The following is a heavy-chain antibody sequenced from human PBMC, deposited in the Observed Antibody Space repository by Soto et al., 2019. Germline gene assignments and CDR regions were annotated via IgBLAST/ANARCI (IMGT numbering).Heavy chain of an antibody. CDR2: ISGSGGST. J-gene: IGHJ4*02. V-gene: IGHV3-23*01. CDR3: AKDRWYSVDILTGYGAPIDY. D-gene: IGHD3-9*01. CDR1: VFTFSSYA. Sequence: TGGSLRLSCGASVFTFSSYAMSWVRQAPGQGLEWVSAISGSGGSTYYADSVKGRFTISRDNSKNTLYLQMNSLRAEDTAVYYCAKDRWYSVDILTGYGAPIDYWGQGTLVTVSS.